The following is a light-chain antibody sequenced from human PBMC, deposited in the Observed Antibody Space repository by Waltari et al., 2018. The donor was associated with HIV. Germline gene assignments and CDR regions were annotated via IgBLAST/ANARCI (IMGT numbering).Light chain of an antibody. J-gene: IGLJ3*02. Sequence: QTVVTQEPSLSVSPGGTVTLTCGLKSGSVSTSNYPSWYQQTPGQAPRTLIYSTNSRSSWVPDRLSGSILGNKAALTITGAQADDESDYYCVLYLGSDIWVFGGGTRLTVL. V-gene: IGLV8-61*01. CDR2: STN. CDR3: VLYLGSDIWV. CDR1: SGSVSTSNY.